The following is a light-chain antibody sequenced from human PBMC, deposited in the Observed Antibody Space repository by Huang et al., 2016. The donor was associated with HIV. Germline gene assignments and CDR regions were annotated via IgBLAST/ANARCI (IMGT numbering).Light chain of an antibody. V-gene: IGKV3-11*01. J-gene: IGKJ2*01. CDR2: DAS. Sequence: EIVLTQSPATLSLSPGERATLSCRARQSVNNFISCHQQKPGQAPRLLIYDASNRAAGIPARFSGSGSGTDFTLTISSLEPEDSAVYYCQQRSNWPHTFGQGTKLEIK. CDR3: QQRSNWPHT. CDR1: QSVNNF.